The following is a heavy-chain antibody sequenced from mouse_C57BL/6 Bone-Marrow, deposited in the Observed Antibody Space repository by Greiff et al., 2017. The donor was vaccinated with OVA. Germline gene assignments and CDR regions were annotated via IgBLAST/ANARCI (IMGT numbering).Heavy chain of an antibody. V-gene: IGHV5-12*01. D-gene: IGHD2-3*01. CDR3: ARHGDGYWYFDV. J-gene: IGHJ1*03. CDR2: ISNGGGST. Sequence: EVQLVESGGGLVQPGGSLKLSCAASGFTFSDYYMYWVRQTPEKRLEWVAYISNGGGSTYYPDTVKGRFTISRDNAKNTLYLQMSRLKSEDTAMYYCARHGDGYWYFDVWGTGTTVTVSS. CDR1: GFTFSDYY.